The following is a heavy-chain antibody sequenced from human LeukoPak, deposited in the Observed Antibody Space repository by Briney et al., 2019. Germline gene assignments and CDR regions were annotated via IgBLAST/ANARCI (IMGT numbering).Heavy chain of an antibody. CDR1: GYSISSGYY. CDR2: IYHSGST. J-gene: IGHJ5*02. Sequence: PSETLSLTCTVSGYSISSGYYWGWIRQSPGKGLEWIGSIYHSGSTYYNPSLKSRVTISVDTSKNQFSLKLSSVTAADTAVYYCARAVVVVAAGWFDPWGQGTLVTVSS. V-gene: IGHV4-38-2*02. D-gene: IGHD2-15*01. CDR3: ARAVVVVAAGWFDP.